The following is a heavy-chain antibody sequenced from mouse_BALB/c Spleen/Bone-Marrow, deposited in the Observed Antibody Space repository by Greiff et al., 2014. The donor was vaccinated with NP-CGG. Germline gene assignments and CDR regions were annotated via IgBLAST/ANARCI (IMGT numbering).Heavy chain of an antibody. D-gene: IGHD1-2*01. CDR3: ARITTATGAMDY. J-gene: IGHJ4*01. V-gene: IGHV2-9*02. CDR1: GFSFTSYG. Sequence: QVQLKESGPGLVAPSQSLSISCTVSGFSFTSYGVHWVRQPPGKGLEWLGVIWADGSTNYNSALMSRLSISKDNSKSQVLLRMNSLQTDDTAMYYCARITTATGAMDYWGQGTSVTVSS. CDR2: IWADGST.